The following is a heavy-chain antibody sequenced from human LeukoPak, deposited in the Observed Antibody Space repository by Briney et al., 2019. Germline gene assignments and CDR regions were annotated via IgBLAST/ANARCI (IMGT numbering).Heavy chain of an antibody. D-gene: IGHD6-13*01. J-gene: IGHJ4*02. CDR2: IAPHSGGT. CDR1: GYTFTDYY. Sequence: ASVKVSRKASGYTFTDYYINWVRQAPGQGLEWVGWIAPHSGGTNYAQKFRGRITFTSDTSAMTAYMDLSSLSPDDAAVYYCARDPPKYSNWYFKFDIWGQGTLVTVSS. V-gene: IGHV1-2*02. CDR3: ARDPPKYSNWYFKFDI.